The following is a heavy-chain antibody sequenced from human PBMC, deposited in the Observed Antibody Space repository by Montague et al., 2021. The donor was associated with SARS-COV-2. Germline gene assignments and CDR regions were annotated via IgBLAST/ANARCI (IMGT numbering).Heavy chain of an antibody. CDR2: VYYNEDT. V-gene: IGHV4-59*08. J-gene: IGHJ3*01. D-gene: IGHD6-19*01. CDR3: ARGWAFDP. Sequence: SETLSLTCTISGAWTAGQDWNWIRLYPGQHPEWNGDVYYNEDTKYNPSLQSRVTISIDTSENQFSLRLNSVTAADTAVYFCARGWAFDPWGQGRLVTVSS. CDR1: GAWTAGQD.